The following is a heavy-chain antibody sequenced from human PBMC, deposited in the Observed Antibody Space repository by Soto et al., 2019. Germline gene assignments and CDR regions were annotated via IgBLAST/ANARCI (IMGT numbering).Heavy chain of an antibody. CDR2: ISGSGVST. CDR1: GFTFSTYA. J-gene: IGHJ5*02. CDR3: AKTSTAPDALAWFDP. Sequence: EVQLLESGGGLVQPGGALRLSCAASGFTFSTYAMNWVRQAPGKGLEWVSSISGSGVSTYYADSVRGRFTISRDNFKNTLSLQMNSLRAEDTAQYYWAKTSTAPDALAWFDPWGQGTLVTVSS. V-gene: IGHV3-23*01. D-gene: IGHD6-13*01.